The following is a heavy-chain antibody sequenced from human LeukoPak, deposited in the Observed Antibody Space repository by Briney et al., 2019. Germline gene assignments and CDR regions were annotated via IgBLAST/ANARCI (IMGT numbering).Heavy chain of an antibody. CDR3: ARQSLPRYYYYYMDV. D-gene: IGHD3-9*01. V-gene: IGHV3-7*01. CDR1: GFTFSSYW. J-gene: IGHJ6*03. CDR2: IKEDGSER. Sequence: GSLRLSCAASGFTFSSYWMSWVRQAPGKGLEWVANIKEDGSERYYVASVEGRFTISRDNAKNSVYVQMSSLKTEDTAVYYCARQSLPRYYYYYMDVWGKGTTVTVSS.